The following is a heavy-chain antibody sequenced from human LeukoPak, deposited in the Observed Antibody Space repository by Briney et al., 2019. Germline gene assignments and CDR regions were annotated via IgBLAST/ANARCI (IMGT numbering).Heavy chain of an antibody. CDR2: ISGSDDST. CDR1: GFTFSSYT. J-gene: IGHJ4*02. Sequence: GGSLRLSCAASGFTFSSYTMSWVRQVPGKGLEWVSGISGSDDSTYYADSVKGRFTISRDNSKNTLYLQMNSLRAEDTAVYYCAKDYKWQWLVQDYGYWGQGTLVTVSS. CDR3: AKDYKWQWLVQDYGY. D-gene: IGHD6-19*01. V-gene: IGHV3-23*01.